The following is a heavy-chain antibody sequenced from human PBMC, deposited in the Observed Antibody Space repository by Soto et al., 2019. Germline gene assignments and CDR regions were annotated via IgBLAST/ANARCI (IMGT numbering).Heavy chain of an antibody. CDR2: INPKTGNT. J-gene: IGHJ4*02. V-gene: IGHV1-2*02. CDR3: ERDPPRCFTSSPEGAGL. Sequence: QVQLVQSGTEVKKPGASVKVSCKASGYIFTDSHIHWVRQASGQGLEWMGWINPKTGNTHYSQKFQGRILLTRDTSISTAYMELTNLTSDATAVYYCERDPPRCFTSSPEGAGLWGQGTLVTVSS. D-gene: IGHD6-6*01. CDR1: GYIFTDSH.